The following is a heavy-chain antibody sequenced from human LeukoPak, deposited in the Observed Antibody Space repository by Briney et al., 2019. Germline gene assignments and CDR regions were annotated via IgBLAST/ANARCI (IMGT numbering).Heavy chain of an antibody. V-gene: IGHV1-2*02. Sequence: GASVKVSCKASGYSFIDYYMHWVRQAPGQGLEWMGWINPNSYATNYAQKFQGRVTMTRDTSISTAYMELSSLRSEDTAVYYCATFVWSGYYTGDYWGQGTLVTVSS. CDR1: GYSFIDYY. CDR2: INPNSYAT. J-gene: IGHJ4*02. CDR3: ATFVWSGYYTGDY. D-gene: IGHD3-3*01.